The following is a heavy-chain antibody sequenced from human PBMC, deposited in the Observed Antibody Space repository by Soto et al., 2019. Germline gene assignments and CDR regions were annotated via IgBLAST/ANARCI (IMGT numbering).Heavy chain of an antibody. CDR1: VGNRYT. D-gene: IGHD2-2*01. CDR2: IIPMFGIA. V-gene: IGHV1-69*08. CDR3: ARDSGRSDVVPAAISAMDV. J-gene: IGHJ6*02. Sequence: QVQLVQSGAEVKKPGSSVKVYCKGSVGNRYTITWVRQAPGQGLEWMGRIIPMFGIATYAQNFQGRVTISADKSTSTAYMELSSLRAEPTAVYYCARDSGRSDVVPAAISAMDVWGQGATVTVSS.